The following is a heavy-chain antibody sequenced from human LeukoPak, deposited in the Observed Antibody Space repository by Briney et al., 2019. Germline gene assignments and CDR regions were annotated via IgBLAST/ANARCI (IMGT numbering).Heavy chain of an antibody. CDR3: ARLQGVGATTNYFDY. J-gene: IGHJ4*02. D-gene: IGHD1-26*01. V-gene: IGHV4-39*01. CDR1: GGSISSSSYY. CDR2: IYYSGST. Sequence: MSSETLSLTCTVSGGSISSSSYYWGWIRQPPGKGLEWIGSIYYSGSTYYNPSLKSRVTISVDTSKNQFSLKLSSVTAADTAVYYCARLQGVGATTNYFDYWGQGTLVTVSS.